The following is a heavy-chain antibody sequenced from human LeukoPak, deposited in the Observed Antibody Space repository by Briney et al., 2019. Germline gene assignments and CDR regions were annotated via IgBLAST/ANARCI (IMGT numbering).Heavy chain of an antibody. V-gene: IGHV4-39*01. CDR3: ARQTGSGLFILP. J-gene: IGHJ4*02. Sequence: WVRQTPGKGLEWVGSIYYSGNTYYNASLKSQVSISIDTSKNQFSLRLTSVTAADTAVYYCARQTGSGLFILPGGQGTLVTVSS. CDR2: IYYSGNT. D-gene: IGHD3/OR15-3a*01.